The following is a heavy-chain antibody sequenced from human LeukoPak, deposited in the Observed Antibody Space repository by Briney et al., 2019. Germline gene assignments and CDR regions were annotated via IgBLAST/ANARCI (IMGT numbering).Heavy chain of an antibody. V-gene: IGHV4-59*01. CDR3: TRVMVGATTDY. D-gene: IGHD1-26*01. CDR1: GGSITNYY. CDR2: IYYSGNT. Sequence: KASETLSLTCTVSGGSITNYYWSWIRQPPGKGLEWIGSIYYSGNTNYNPSLKSRVTISVDTSKNQFSLKLTSVTAADTAVYYCTRVMVGATTDYWGQGTLVTVSS. J-gene: IGHJ4*02.